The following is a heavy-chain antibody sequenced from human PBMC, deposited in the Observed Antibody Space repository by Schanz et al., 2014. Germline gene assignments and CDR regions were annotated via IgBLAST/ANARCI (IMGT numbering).Heavy chain of an antibody. J-gene: IGHJ6*02. Sequence: EVQLAESGGGLVQPGGSLRLSCAASGFTFSGFWMTWVRQAPGKGLEWVANIKKDGSEKYYVDSVKGRFTISRDNAKNSLFLQMNSLRPEDTAVYYCAKDGPGGSGSYSADGGMDVWGQGTTVTVSS. CDR2: IKKDGSEK. CDR3: AKDGPGGSGSYSADGGMDV. V-gene: IGHV3-7*01. CDR1: GFTFSGFW. D-gene: IGHD3-10*01.